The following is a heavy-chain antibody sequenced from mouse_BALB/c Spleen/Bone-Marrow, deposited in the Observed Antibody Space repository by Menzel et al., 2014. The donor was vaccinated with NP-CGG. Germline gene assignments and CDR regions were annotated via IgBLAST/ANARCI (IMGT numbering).Heavy chain of an antibody. D-gene: IGHD1-1*01. Sequence: QVTLKESGAELVRPGASVTLSCKASGYTFTDYEMHWVKQTPVHGLEWIGAIDPETGGTAYNQKFKGKATLTADKSSSTAYMELRSLTSEDSAVYYCTRDGSSRWYFDVWGAGTTVTVSS. V-gene: IGHV1-15*01. CDR2: IDPETGGT. CDR3: TRDGSSRWYFDV. CDR1: GYTFTDYE. J-gene: IGHJ1*01.